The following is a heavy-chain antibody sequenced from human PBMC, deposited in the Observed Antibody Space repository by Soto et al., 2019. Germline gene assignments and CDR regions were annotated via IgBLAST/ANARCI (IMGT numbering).Heavy chain of an antibody. CDR3: ARLAYSSSFYWGNGMDV. CDR2: ISFDGTYK. Sequence: GGSLRLSCAASGFSFSSYAMNWVRQAPGKGLEWVAVISFDGTYKNYVDSVKGRFTISRDNFKNTVSLQMNSLRAEDTAVFYCARLAYSSSFYWGNGMDVWGQGTTVTVSS. J-gene: IGHJ6*02. V-gene: IGHV3-30-3*01. D-gene: IGHD6-13*01. CDR1: GFSFSSYA.